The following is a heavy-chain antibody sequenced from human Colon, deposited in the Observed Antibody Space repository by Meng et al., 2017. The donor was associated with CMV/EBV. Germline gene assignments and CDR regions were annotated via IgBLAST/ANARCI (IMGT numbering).Heavy chain of an antibody. J-gene: IGHJ4*02. D-gene: IGHD4-11*01. CDR1: GDSVSSNSAA. CDR2: TYYRSKWYN. Sequence: SCAISGDSVSSNSAAWNWIRQSPSRGLEWLGRTYYRSKWYNDYALSVKSRIIISPDTSKNQFSLQLNSVTPEDTAVYYRTRGGYGNYVGKFDYWGQGTLVTVSS. CDR3: TRGGYGNYVGKFDY. V-gene: IGHV6-1*01.